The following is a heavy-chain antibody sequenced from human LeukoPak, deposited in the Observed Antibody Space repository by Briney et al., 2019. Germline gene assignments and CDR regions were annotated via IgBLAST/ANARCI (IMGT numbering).Heavy chain of an antibody. CDR3: ARGPPSGDYYFDY. Sequence: PSETLSLTCAVSGYSISSGYYWGWIRQPPGKGLEWIGSIYHSGSTYYNPPLKSRVTISVDTSKNQFSLKLSSVTAADTAVYYCARGPPSGDYYFDYWGQGTLVTVSS. J-gene: IGHJ4*02. CDR2: IYHSGST. CDR1: GYSISSGYY. D-gene: IGHD3-10*01. V-gene: IGHV4-38-2*01.